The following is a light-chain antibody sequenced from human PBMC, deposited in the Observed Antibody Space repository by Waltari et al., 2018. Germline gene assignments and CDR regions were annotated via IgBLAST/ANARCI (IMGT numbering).Light chain of an antibody. V-gene: IGKV3-15*01. CDR3: QQYNNWPTWT. CDR2: GAS. J-gene: IGKJ1*01. CDR1: QSVSSN. Sequence: EIVMTQSPATSSVSPGERATLSCRASQSVSSNLAWYQQKPGQAPRLLIYGASTRATGIPARFSGSGSGTEFTLTISSLQSEDFAVYYCQQYNNWPTWTFGQGTKVEIK.